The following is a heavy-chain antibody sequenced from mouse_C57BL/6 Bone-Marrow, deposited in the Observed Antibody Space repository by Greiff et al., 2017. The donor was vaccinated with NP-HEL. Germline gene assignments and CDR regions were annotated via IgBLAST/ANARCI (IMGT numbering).Heavy chain of an antibody. CDR2: IRSKSSNYAT. CDR3: VGANGYSGNYAMDY. Sequence: EVQLVESGGGLVQPKGSLKLSCAASGFTFNTYAMHWVRQAPGKGLEWVARIRSKSSNYATYYADSVKDRFTISRDDSQSMLYLQMNNLKTEDTAMYYCVGANGYSGNYAMDYWGQGTSVTVSS. CDR1: GFTFNTYA. V-gene: IGHV10-3*01. D-gene: IGHD2-3*01. J-gene: IGHJ4*01.